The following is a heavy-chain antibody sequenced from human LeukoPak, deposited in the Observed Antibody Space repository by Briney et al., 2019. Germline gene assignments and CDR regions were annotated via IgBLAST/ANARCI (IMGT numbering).Heavy chain of an antibody. V-gene: IGHV4-31*03. Sequence: PSETLSLTCTVSGGSIKNDGYYWSWIRQYPGKGLERIGYVYYSGNTYYNPSLKSRVTISVDTSKNQFSLKLSSVTAADTAVYYCARGGQWLAPGPDYWGQGTLVIVSS. CDR1: GGSIKNDGYY. D-gene: IGHD6-19*01. J-gene: IGHJ4*02. CDR2: VYYSGNT. CDR3: ARGGQWLAPGPDY.